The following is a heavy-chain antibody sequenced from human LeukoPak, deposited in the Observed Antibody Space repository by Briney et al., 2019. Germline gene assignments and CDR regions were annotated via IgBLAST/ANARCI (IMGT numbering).Heavy chain of an antibody. CDR1: GFTFTTYG. D-gene: IGHD1-26*01. J-gene: IGHJ4*02. V-gene: IGHV3-30*02. Sequence: QPGGSLRLSCSASGFTFTTYGMHWVRQAPGKGLEWVAFIRYDGSNKYYADSVKGRFTISRDNSKNTLYLQMNSLRAEDTAVYYCASSLGLGLDYWGQGTLVTVSS. CDR2: IRYDGSNK. CDR3: ASSLGLGLDY.